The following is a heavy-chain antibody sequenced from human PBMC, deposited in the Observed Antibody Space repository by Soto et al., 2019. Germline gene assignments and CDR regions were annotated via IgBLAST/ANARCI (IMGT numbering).Heavy chain of an antibody. CDR2: VYFTGTT. J-gene: IGHJ4*02. CDR3: ARYWNISVCRYLYYFEY. V-gene: IGHV4-61*01. CDR1: VVSGSNGMYY. D-gene: IGHD3-10*01. Sequence: LAPLSLTCTFPVVSGSNGMYYWSWIRQPPWQGLEWIGNVYFTGTTIYNPSLKSRVTMSVDTYKDQFFLKLTSVTDADTAVYYCARYWNISVCRYLYYFEYWRLGTLGTVAS.